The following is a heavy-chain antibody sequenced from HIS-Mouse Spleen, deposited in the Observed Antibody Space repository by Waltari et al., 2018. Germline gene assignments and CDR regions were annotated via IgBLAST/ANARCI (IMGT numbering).Heavy chain of an antibody. CDR1: GFSLSTSGMC. CDR2: IDWDDDK. V-gene: IGHV2-70*15. J-gene: IGHJ4*02. CDR3: ARIQAGKLELPFDY. Sequence: QVTLRESGPALVKPTQTLTLTCTFSGFSLSTSGMCVSWLRQPPGKALEWLARIDWDDDKYYSTSLKTRLTMSKDTSKNQVVLTMTNMDPVDTATYYCARIQAGKLELPFDYWGQGTLVTVSS. D-gene: IGHD1-7*01.